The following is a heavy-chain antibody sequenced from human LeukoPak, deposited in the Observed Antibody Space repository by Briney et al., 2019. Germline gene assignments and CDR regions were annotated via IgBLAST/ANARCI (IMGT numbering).Heavy chain of an antibody. CDR3: ARDYAVTTGYYGMDV. CDR2: IIPILGIA. CDR1: GGTFSSYA. V-gene: IGHV1-69*04. D-gene: IGHD4-17*01. J-gene: IGHJ6*02. Sequence: SVKVSCKASGGTFSSYAISWVRQAPGRGLEWMGRIIPILGIATYAQKFQGRVTITADKSTSTAYMELSSLRSEDTAVYYCARDYAVTTGYYGMDVWGQGTTVTVSS.